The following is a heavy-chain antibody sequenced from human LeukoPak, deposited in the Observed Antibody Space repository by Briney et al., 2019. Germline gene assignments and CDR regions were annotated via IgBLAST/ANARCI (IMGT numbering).Heavy chain of an antibody. Sequence: GGSLRLSCAASGFTFSSYEMNWVRQAPGKGLEWVSYISSSSSTIYYADSVKGRFTISRDNAKNSLYLQMNSLRAEDTAVYYCAREQGYSGGGFDPWGQGTLVTVSS. CDR1: GFTFSSYE. CDR2: ISSSSSTI. J-gene: IGHJ5*02. D-gene: IGHD2-15*01. V-gene: IGHV3-48*01. CDR3: AREQGYSGGGFDP.